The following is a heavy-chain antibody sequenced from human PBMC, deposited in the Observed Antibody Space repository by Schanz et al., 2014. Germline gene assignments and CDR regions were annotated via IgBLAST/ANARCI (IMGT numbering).Heavy chain of an antibody. Sequence: EQLVESGGGLVQPGGSLRLSCAASGFRVITNYMTWVRQAPGKGLEWVSIMFPGGNTYYADSVKGRFTISRDNSKNTLFLQMNSLRAEDTAVYYCARARSAGSTFGYRSFDPWGQGTLVTVSS. J-gene: IGHJ5*02. CDR1: GFRVITNY. V-gene: IGHV3-66*01. CDR2: MFPGGNT. D-gene: IGHD3-16*02. CDR3: ARARSAGSTFGYRSFDP.